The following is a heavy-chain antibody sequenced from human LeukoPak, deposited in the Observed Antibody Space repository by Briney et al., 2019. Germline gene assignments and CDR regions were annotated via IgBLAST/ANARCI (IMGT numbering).Heavy chain of an antibody. Sequence: GGSLRLSCAASGFTFSSYGMHWVRQAPGKGLEWVAVISYDGSNKYYADSVKGRFTISRDNSKNTLYLQMNSLRAEDTAVYYCARGGPTYYDFWSGQSLGYYFDYWGQGTLVTVSS. D-gene: IGHD3-3*01. CDR2: ISYDGSNK. V-gene: IGHV3-30*03. J-gene: IGHJ4*02. CDR1: GFTFSSYG. CDR3: ARGGPTYYDFWSGQSLGYYFDY.